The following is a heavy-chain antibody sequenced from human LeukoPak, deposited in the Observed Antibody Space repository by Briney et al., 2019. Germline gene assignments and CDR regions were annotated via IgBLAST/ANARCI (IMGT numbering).Heavy chain of an antibody. D-gene: IGHD3-3*01. Sequence: SETLSLTCSVSGYSISSGYHCGWIRQPPGKGLEWIGSIYHSGSTYYNPSLKSRVTISVDTSKNQFSLKLSSVTAADTAVYYCARATSGEKWYYDFWSGRNHNNWFDPWGQGTLVTVSS. V-gene: IGHV4-38-2*02. J-gene: IGHJ5*02. CDR2: IYHSGST. CDR3: ARATSGEKWYYDFWSGRNHNNWFDP. CDR1: GYSISSGYH.